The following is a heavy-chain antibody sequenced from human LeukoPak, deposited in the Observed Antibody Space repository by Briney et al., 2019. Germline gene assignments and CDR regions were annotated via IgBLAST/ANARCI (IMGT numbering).Heavy chain of an antibody. Sequence: PGGSLRLSCAASGFIFSSFTFHWVRQAPGKGLEWVAVISYDGSNKYYADSVKGRFTISRDNSKNTLYLQMNSLRAEDTAVYYCARSGEDYDILTGSYYFDYWGQGTLVTVSS. CDR3: ARSGEDYDILTGSYYFDY. J-gene: IGHJ4*02. V-gene: IGHV3-30*04. D-gene: IGHD3-9*01. CDR2: ISYDGSNK. CDR1: GFIFSSFT.